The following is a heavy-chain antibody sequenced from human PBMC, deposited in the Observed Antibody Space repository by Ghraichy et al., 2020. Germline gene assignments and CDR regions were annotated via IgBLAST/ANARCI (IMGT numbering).Heavy chain of an antibody. Sequence: SETLSLTCVVYGESFSDYYWSWIRQSPGKGLEWIGEINHSGSTNYNPSLKSRVTISVDTSKNQFSLKLRSVTAADTAVYYCVRNRLQMRFDPWGQGTLVTVSS. CDR3: VRNRLQMRFDP. D-gene: IGHD5-12*01. V-gene: IGHV4-34*01. J-gene: IGHJ5*02. CDR1: GESFSDYY. CDR2: INHSGST.